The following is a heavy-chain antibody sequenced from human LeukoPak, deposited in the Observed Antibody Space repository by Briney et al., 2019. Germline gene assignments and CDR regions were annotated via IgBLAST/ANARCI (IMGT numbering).Heavy chain of an antibody. Sequence: GSSVKVSCKASGGTFSSYAISWVRQAPGQGLEWMGGIIPIFGTANYAQKFQGRVTITTDETTSTAYMELSSLRSEDTAVYYCARGGGGSYSADAFDIWGQGTMVTVSS. CDR3: ARGGGGSYSADAFDI. J-gene: IGHJ3*02. CDR2: IIPIFGTA. V-gene: IGHV1-69*05. D-gene: IGHD1-26*01. CDR1: GGTFSSYA.